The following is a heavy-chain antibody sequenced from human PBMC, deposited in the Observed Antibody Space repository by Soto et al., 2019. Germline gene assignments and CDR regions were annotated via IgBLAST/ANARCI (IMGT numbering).Heavy chain of an antibody. CDR2: IKSKTDGGTT. Sequence: GGSLRLSCAASGFTFSNAWMSWVRQAPGKGLEWVGRIKSKTDGGTTDYAAPVKGRFTISRDDSKNTLYLQMNSLKTEDTAVYYCTTDRGATIADCSGGSCYSVDQDYYYYYYMDVWGKGTTVTVSS. V-gene: IGHV3-15*01. J-gene: IGHJ6*03. CDR3: TTDRGATIADCSGGSCYSVDQDYYYYYYMDV. CDR1: GFTFSNAW. D-gene: IGHD2-15*01.